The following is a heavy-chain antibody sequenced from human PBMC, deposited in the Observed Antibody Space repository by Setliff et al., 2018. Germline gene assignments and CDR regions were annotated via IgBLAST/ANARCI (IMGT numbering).Heavy chain of an antibody. J-gene: IGHJ4*02. Sequence: PSETLSLTCAVSGSSIISDYYWVWIRQPPGRGLEWIGSIFQSGNTYYNPSLKSRVTISVDTSKNQFSLKVNSVTAADTAVYYCARHPHYDSSGYRDYWGQGTLVTVSS. D-gene: IGHD3-22*01. CDR2: IFQSGNT. CDR3: ARHPHYDSSGYRDY. V-gene: IGHV4-38-2*01. CDR1: GSSIISDYY.